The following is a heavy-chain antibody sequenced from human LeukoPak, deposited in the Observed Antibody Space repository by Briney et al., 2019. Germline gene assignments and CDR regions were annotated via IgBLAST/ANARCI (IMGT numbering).Heavy chain of an antibody. CDR2: IYTSGST. D-gene: IGHD5-18*01. CDR1: GGSISSGSYY. J-gene: IGHJ4*02. CDR3: ASQRRGYSSYFDY. V-gene: IGHV4-61*02. Sequence: SQTLSLTCTVSGGSISSGSYYWSWIRQPAGKGLEWIGRIYTSGSTNHNPSLKSRVTISVDTSKNQFSLKLSSVTAADTAVYYCASQRRGYSSYFDYWGQGTLVTVSS.